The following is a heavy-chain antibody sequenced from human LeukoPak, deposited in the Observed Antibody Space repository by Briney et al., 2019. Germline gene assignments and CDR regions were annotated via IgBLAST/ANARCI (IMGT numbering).Heavy chain of an antibody. CDR2: ISSSSSYI. J-gene: IGHJ4*02. D-gene: IGHD6-13*01. V-gene: IGHV3-21*01. CDR1: GFTFSSYS. CDR3: ARDRGIAAAGTPYFDY. Sequence: GGSLRLSCAASGFTFSSYSMNWVRQAPGKGLEWVSSISSSSSYIYYADSVKGRFTISRDNAKNSLYLQMNSLRAGDTAVYYCARDRGIAAAGTPYFDYWGQGTLVTVSS.